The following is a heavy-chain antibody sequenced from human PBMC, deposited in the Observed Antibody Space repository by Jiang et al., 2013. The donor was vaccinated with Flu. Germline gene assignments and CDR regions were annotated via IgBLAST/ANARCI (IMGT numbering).Heavy chain of an antibody. CDR3: ARVNSGWFDS. V-gene: IGHV1-18*01. J-gene: IGHJ5*01. Sequence: SGAEVKKSGASVKVSCKASGYTFTTYGISWVRQAPGQGLEWMGWISPYNPNTNYAQKLQGRVTITTDTSTSTAYMELRSLMSDDTALYYCARVNSGWFDSVGPGSVVTVSS. CDR1: GYTFTTYG. D-gene: IGHD1-26*01. CDR2: ISPYNPNT.